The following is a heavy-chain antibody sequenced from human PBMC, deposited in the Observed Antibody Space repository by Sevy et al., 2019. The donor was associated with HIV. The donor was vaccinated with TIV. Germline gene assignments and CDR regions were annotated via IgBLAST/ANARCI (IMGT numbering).Heavy chain of an antibody. Sequence: ASVKVSCKASGYSFITYYIHWVRQAPGRGLEWVGRIDPKSGGTNYAQKFRGRVTMTTDTSSNTAYMELNNLKSDDTAVYYCAREGHFYGDYLLDYWGQGTLVTVSS. CDR3: AREGHFYGDYLLDY. D-gene: IGHD4-17*01. V-gene: IGHV1-2*06. CDR1: GYSFITYY. CDR2: IDPKSGGT. J-gene: IGHJ4*02.